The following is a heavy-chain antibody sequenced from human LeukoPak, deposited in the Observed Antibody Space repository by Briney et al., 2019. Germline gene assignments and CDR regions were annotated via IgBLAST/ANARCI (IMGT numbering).Heavy chain of an antibody. CDR3: AVREGYYDSSGYYPH. CDR1: GYTFTSYY. CDR2: INPSGGST. Sequence: ASVKVSCKASGYTFTSYYMHWVRQAPGQGLEWMGIINPSGGSTSYAQKFQGRVTMTRDTSTSTVYMELSRLRSDDTAVYYCAVREGYYDSSGYYPHWGQGTLVTVSS. J-gene: IGHJ4*02. D-gene: IGHD3-22*01. V-gene: IGHV1-46*01.